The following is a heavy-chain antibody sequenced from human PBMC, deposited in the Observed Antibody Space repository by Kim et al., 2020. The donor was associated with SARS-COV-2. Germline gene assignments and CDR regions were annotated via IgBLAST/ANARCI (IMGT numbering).Heavy chain of an antibody. D-gene: IGHD3-10*01. CDR3: ATQYGSGAYYKSDFDY. J-gene: IGHJ4*01. CDR2: ISDSGGST. V-gene: IGHV3-23*01. CDR1: GFTFNSYA. Sequence: GGSLRLSCAASGFTFNSYAMSWVRQAPGKGLEWVSAISDSGGSTYYADSVKGRFTISRDNSKNTVVLQMNSLRAEDTALYYCATQYGSGAYYKSDFDYWG.